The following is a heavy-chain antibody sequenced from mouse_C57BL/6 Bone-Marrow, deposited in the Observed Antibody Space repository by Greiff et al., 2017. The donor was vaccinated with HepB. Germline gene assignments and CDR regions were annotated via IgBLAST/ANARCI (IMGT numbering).Heavy chain of an antibody. D-gene: IGHD1-1*01. V-gene: IGHV1-39*01. Sequence: EVKLQESGPELVKPGASVKISCKASGYSFTDYNMNWVKQSNGKSLEWIGVINPNYGTTSYNQKFKGKATLTVDQSSSTAYMQLNSLTSEDSAVYYCARRGYYGSPYYFDYWGQGTTLTVSS. J-gene: IGHJ2*01. CDR2: INPNYGTT. CDR3: ARRGYYGSPYYFDY. CDR1: GYSFTDYN.